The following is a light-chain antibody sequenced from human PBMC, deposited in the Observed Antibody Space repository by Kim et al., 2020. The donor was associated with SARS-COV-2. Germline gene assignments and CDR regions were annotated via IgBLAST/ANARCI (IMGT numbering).Light chain of an antibody. CDR3: QTWGTGIMV. Sequence: ASVKHTCTLSSGHSTYTITWHQQQPQKGPRYLMKVNGDGSHSKGDGIPDRFSGSTSGAEYYLTISSLQSDDEADYYCQTWGTGIMVFGGGTQLTVL. CDR2: VNGDGSH. J-gene: IGLJ3*02. V-gene: IGLV4-69*02. CDR1: SGHSTYT.